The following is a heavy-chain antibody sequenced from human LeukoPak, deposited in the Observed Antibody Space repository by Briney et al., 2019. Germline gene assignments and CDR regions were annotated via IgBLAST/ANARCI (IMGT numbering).Heavy chain of an antibody. CDR1: GFTFSSYW. V-gene: IGHV3-74*01. J-gene: IGHJ4*02. D-gene: IGHD3-9*01. CDR2: INSDGSST. Sequence: TGGSLRLSCAASGFTFSSYWMHWVRQAPGKGLVWVSRINSDGSSTSYADSVKGRFTISRDNAKNTLYLQMNSLRAEDTAVYYCARADHWLPIDYWGQGTLVTVSS. CDR3: ARADHWLPIDY.